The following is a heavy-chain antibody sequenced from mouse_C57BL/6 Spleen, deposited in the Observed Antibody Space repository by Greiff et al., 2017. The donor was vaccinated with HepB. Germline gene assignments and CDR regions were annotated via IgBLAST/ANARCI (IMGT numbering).Heavy chain of an antibody. CDR1: GYTFTDYE. CDR2: IDPETGGT. CDR3: TRRDCYGSSSFAY. V-gene: IGHV1-15*01. Sequence: QVQLQQSGAELVRPGASVTLSCKASGYTFTDYEMHWVKQTPVHGLEWIGAIDPETGGTAYNQKFKGKAILTADKSSSTAYMELSSLTSEDSAVYYCTRRDCYGSSSFAYWGQGTLVTVS. D-gene: IGHD1-1*01. J-gene: IGHJ3*01.